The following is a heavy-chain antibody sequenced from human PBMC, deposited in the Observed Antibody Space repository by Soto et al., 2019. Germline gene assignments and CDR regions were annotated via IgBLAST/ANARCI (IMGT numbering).Heavy chain of an antibody. V-gene: IGHV4-59*01. CDR3: ARSPMVRGVIDDS. CDR2: IYYTGTT. CDR1: GESISRYY. J-gene: IGHJ4*02. D-gene: IGHD3-10*01. Sequence: PSESMSLTRTVSGESISRYYWSWYRQSQGKGLEWIGYIYYTGTTKYNPSLRSRVTISVDTSKNQFSLNLNSVTAADTAVYYCARSPMVRGVIDDSWGQGTLVTVSS.